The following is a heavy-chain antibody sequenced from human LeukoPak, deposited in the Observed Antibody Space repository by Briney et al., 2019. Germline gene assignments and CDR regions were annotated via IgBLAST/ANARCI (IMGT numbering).Heavy chain of an antibody. CDR2: ISYDGSNK. V-gene: IGHV3-30*04. CDR3: AKEQTVWFGERGAYYFDY. Sequence: PGRSLRLSCAASGFTFSSYAMHWVRQAPGKGLEWVAVISYDGSNKYYADSVKGRFTISRDNPKNTLYLQMNSLRAEDTAVYYCAKEQTVWFGERGAYYFDYWGQGTLVTVSS. CDR1: GFTFSSYA. J-gene: IGHJ4*02. D-gene: IGHD3-10*01.